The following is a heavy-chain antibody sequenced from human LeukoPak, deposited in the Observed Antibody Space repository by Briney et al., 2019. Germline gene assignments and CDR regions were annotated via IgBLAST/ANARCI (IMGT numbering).Heavy chain of an antibody. D-gene: IGHD6-13*01. CDR3: ARADSSSWYWASDKPTYYYYYCMDV. V-gene: IGHV3-64*01. CDR1: GFTFSSYA. Sequence: PGGSLRLSCVVSGFTFSSYAMHWVRQAPRKGLEYVSAISSNGGSTYYANSVKGRFTISRDNSKNTLYLQMGSLRAEDMAVYYCARADSSSWYWASDKPTYYYYYCMDVWGQGTTVTVSS. CDR2: ISSNGGST. J-gene: IGHJ6*02.